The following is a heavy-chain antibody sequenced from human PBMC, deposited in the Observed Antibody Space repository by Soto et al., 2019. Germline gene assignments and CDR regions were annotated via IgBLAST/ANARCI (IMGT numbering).Heavy chain of an antibody. J-gene: IGHJ6*03. CDR3: ARLIGYCSGGSCLGYYNYYMDV. Sequence: QVQLVQSGAEVKKPGSSVKVSCKASGGTFSSYTISWVRQAPGQGLEWMGRIIPILGIANYAQKFQGRVTMTADKSTSTAYMELSIRGTEDTAVDDCARLIGYCSGGSCLGYYNYYMDVWGKGTTVTVSS. CDR1: GGTFSSYT. V-gene: IGHV1-69*02. D-gene: IGHD2-15*01. CDR2: IIPILGIA.